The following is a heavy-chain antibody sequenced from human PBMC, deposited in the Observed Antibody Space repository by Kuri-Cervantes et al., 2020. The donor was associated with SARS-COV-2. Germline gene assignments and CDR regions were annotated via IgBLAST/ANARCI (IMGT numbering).Heavy chain of an antibody. V-gene: IGHV3-30*03. J-gene: IGHJ4*02. D-gene: IGHD5-12*01. CDR3: ARDPDSGYDYASAFDY. Sequence: GESLKISCAASGFTFSRYWMHWVRQAPGKGLEWVAVISYDGSNKYYADSVKGRFTISRDNSKNTLYLQMNSLRAEDTAVYYCARDPDSGYDYASAFDYWGQGTLVTVSS. CDR1: GFTFSRYW. CDR2: ISYDGSNK.